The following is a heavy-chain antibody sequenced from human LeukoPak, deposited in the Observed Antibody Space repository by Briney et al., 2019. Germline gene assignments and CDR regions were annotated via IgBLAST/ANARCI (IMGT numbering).Heavy chain of an antibody. V-gene: IGHV1-69*13. J-gene: IGHJ4*02. D-gene: IGHD5-24*01. CDR1: GGTFSSYA. Sequence: SAKVSCKASGGTFSSYAISWVRQAPGQGLEWMGGIIPIFGTANYAQKFQGRVTITADESTSTAYMELSSLRSEDTAVYYCAREVREMATIYFDYWGQGTLVTVSS. CDR2: IIPIFGTA. CDR3: AREVREMATIYFDY.